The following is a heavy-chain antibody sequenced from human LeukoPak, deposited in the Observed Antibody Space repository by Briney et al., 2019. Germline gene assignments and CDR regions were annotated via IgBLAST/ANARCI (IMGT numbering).Heavy chain of an antibody. CDR2: ISGSGGST. Sequence: PGGSLRLSCAASGFTFSSYAMSWVRQAPGKGLEWVSAISGSGGSTYYADSVKGRFTISRDNSKNTLYLQMNSLRAEDTAVYYCARDDYGSGSYYKLYWGQGTLVTVSS. CDR3: ARDDYGSGSYYKLY. J-gene: IGHJ4*02. V-gene: IGHV3-23*01. CDR1: GFTFSSYA. D-gene: IGHD3-10*01.